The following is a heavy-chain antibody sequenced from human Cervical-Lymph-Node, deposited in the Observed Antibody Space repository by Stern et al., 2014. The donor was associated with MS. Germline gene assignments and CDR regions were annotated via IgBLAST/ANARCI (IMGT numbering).Heavy chain of an antibody. V-gene: IGHV1-18*01. J-gene: IGHJ3*02. CDR1: GSPFTSYG. CDR3: ARGLLGSENAFDI. Sequence: QVQLVQSGAVVQKPGASVTVSCKASGSPFTSYGLSWVRQAPGPGLEWMGWISAYNGNTNYAQKLQGRVTMTTDTSTSTAYMELRSLRSDDTAVYYCARGLLGSENAFDIWGQGTMGTGSS. D-gene: IGHD2-15*01. CDR2: ISAYNGNT.